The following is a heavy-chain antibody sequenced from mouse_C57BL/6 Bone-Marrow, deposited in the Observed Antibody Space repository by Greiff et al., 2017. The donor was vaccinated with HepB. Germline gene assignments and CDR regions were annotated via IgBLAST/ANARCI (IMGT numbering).Heavy chain of an antibody. J-gene: IGHJ4*01. CDR1: GYTFTNYW. Sequence: QVQLKQSGAELVRPGTSVKMSCKASGYTFTNYWIGWAKQRPGHGLEWIGDIYPGGGYTNYNEKFKGKATLTADKSSSTAYMQFSSLTSEDSAIYYCARGGEGYAMDYWGQGTSVTVSS. CDR2: IYPGGGYT. V-gene: IGHV1-63*01. CDR3: ARGGEGYAMDY.